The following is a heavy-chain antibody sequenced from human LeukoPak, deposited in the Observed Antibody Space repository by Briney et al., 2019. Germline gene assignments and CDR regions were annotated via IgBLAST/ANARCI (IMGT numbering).Heavy chain of an antibody. CDR2: ISGSGGTT. D-gene: IGHD2-21*01. CDR1: GFTFSNYA. Sequence: GGSLRLSCAASGFTFSNYAMNWVRQAPGKGLEWVSYISGSGGTTNYADSVTGRFVISRDNSKDTLYLQTNSLRAEDTAIYYCAKDCGGNCYGEFDPWGQGTLVTVSS. J-gene: IGHJ5*02. V-gene: IGHV3-23*01. CDR3: AKDCGGNCYGEFDP.